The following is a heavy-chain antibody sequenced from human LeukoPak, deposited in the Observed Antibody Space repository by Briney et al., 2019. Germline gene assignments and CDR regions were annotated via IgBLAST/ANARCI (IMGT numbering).Heavy chain of an antibody. CDR1: GGTFSSYA. CDR2: IIPIFGTA. V-gene: IGHV1-69*13. D-gene: IGHD3/OR15-3a*01. Sequence: ASVKVSCKASGGTFSSYAISWVRQAPGQGLEWMGGIIPIFGTANYAQKFQGRVTITADESTSTAYMELSSLRSEDTAVYYCGRESGRFLDPDEPPLNAYIWGQGTMVTVSS. CDR3: GRESGRFLDPDEPPLNAYI. J-gene: IGHJ3*02.